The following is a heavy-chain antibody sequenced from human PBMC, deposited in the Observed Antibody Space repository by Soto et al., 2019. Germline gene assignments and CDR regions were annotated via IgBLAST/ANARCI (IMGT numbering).Heavy chain of an antibody. J-gene: IGHJ5*02. V-gene: IGHV4-39*01. D-gene: IGHD3-9*01. CDR2: IYYSGSN. Sequence: QLQLQESGPGLVKPSETLSLTCNVSGGSISSSSSYWGWIRQPPGKGLEWIGYIYYSGSNNYNPSLKCRGSTSLDTSKNQFSLKLNSVTAADTAVYYCARHPRRADPLTSVLILFDPRGQGALVTVSS. CDR3: ARHPRRADPLTSVLILFDP. CDR1: GGSISSSSSY.